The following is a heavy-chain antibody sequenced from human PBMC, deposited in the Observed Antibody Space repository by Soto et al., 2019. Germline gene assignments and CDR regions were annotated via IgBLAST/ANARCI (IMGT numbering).Heavy chain of an antibody. J-gene: IGHJ6*02. D-gene: IGHD3-9*01. CDR1: GGTFSSYT. Sequence: GASVKVSCKASGGTFSSYTISWVRQAPGQGLEWMGRIIPILGIANYAQKFQGRVTITADKSTSTAYMELSSLRSEDTAVYYCARDHGLHYDILTGYQRPPVYYYGMDVWGQGTTVTVSS. V-gene: IGHV1-69*04. CDR2: IIPILGIA. CDR3: ARDHGLHYDILTGYQRPPVYYYGMDV.